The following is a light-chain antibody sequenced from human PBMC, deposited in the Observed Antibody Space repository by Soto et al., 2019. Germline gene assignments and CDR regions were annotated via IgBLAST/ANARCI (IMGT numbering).Light chain of an antibody. J-gene: IGLJ2*01. Sequence: QSALTQPASVSESPGQSITISCTGTSSDVGGYGYVSWYQHHPGKAPKLIIYEVNNRPSGVSHRFSGSKSGNTASLTISGLQAEDEADYYCTSYTASSTLIFGGGTKVTVL. CDR2: EVN. V-gene: IGLV2-14*01. CDR3: TSYTASSTLI. CDR1: SSDVGGYGY.